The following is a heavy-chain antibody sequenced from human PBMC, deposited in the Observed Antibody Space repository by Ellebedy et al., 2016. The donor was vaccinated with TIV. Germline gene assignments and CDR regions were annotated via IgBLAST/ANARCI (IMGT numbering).Heavy chain of an antibody. J-gene: IGHJ1*01. CDR2: PYYNGDT. V-gene: IGHV4-39*02. CDR3: VRTGGTTDSY. Sequence: SETLTLTCKVSGDTSSVDDYFWGWIRQAPGTGLEWIGSPYYNGDTYLNPSLKSRVTMSVDPSNNHFSLNLRSVTAADTAVYYCVRTGGTTDSYWGQGTLATVSS. CDR1: GDTSSVDDYF. D-gene: IGHD3-16*01.